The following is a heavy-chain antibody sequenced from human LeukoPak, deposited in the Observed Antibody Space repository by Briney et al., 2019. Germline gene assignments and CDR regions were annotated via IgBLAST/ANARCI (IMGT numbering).Heavy chain of an antibody. CDR3: ARGAAAGSFDY. D-gene: IGHD6-13*01. V-gene: IGHV4-59*01. Sequence: NPSETLSLTCTVSGGSISSYYWSWIRQPPGKGLEWIGYIYYSGSTNYNPSLKSRVTISVDTSKNQFSLKLSSVTAADTAVYYCARGAAAGSFDYWGQGTLVTDSS. CDR2: IYYSGST. J-gene: IGHJ4*02. CDR1: GGSISSYY.